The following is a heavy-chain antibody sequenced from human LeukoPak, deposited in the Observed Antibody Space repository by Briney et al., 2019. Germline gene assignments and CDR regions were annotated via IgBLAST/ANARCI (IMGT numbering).Heavy chain of an antibody. CDR3: ARDLVVVPAAMAQNYYYYYMDV. CDR1: GYTFTGYY. J-gene: IGHJ6*03. Sequence: ASVKVSCKASGYTFTGYYMYWVRQAPGQGLEWMGWIHPNSGGTNYAQKFQGRVTMTRDTSISTAYMELSRLRSDDTAVYYCARDLVVVPAAMAQNYYYYYMDVWGKGTTVTVSS. D-gene: IGHD2-2*01. CDR2: IHPNSGGT. V-gene: IGHV1-2*02.